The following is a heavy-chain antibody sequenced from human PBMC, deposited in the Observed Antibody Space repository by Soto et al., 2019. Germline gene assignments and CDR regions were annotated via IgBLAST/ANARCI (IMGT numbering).Heavy chain of an antibody. Sequence: PSETLSLTCTVSGGSISSGGYYWSWNRQHPGKGLEWIGYIYYSGSTYYNPSLKSRVTISVDTSKNQFSLKLSSVTAADTAVYYCARASSWNYYGMDVWGQGTAVTVSS. CDR2: IYYSGST. V-gene: IGHV4-31*03. CDR3: ARASSWNYYGMDV. CDR1: GGSISSGGYY. J-gene: IGHJ6*02. D-gene: IGHD6-13*01.